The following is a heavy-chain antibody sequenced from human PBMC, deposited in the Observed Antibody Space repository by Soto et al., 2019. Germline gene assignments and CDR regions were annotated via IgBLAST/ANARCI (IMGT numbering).Heavy chain of an antibody. CDR3: ARSHPARGNWFDP. V-gene: IGHV1-69*02. CDR1: GGTFSSYT. J-gene: IGHJ5*02. CDR2: IIPILGIA. D-gene: IGHD3-10*01. Sequence: SVKVSCKASGGTFSSYTISWVRQAPGQGLEWMGRIIPILGIANYAQKFQGRVTITADKSTSTAYMELSSLRSEDTAVYYCARSHPARGNWFDPWGQGTLVTVSS.